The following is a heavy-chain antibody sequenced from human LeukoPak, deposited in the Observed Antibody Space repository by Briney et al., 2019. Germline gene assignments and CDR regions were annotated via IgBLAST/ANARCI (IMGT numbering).Heavy chain of an antibody. Sequence: GESLKISCKGSGYSFTSYWIGWVRQMPGKGLEWMGIIYPGDSDTRYSPSFQGQVTISADKSISTAYLQWSSLKASDTAMYYCARHGYGDYPDTIFDYWGQGTLVTVSS. CDR3: ARHGYGDYPDTIFDY. V-gene: IGHV5-51*01. D-gene: IGHD4-17*01. CDR2: IYPGDSDT. CDR1: GYSFTSYW. J-gene: IGHJ4*02.